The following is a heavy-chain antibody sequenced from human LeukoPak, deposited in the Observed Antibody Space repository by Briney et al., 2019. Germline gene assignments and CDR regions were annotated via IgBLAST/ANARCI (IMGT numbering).Heavy chain of an antibody. J-gene: IGHJ6*03. CDR2: INPNSGGT. D-gene: IGHD3-3*01. CDR3: ARDQVLGITIFGVSIRDYYYMDV. Sequence: AASVKVSCKASGYTFTGYYMHWVRQAPGQGLEWMGWINPNSGGTNYAQKFQGRVTMTRDTSISTAYMELSRLRSDDTAVYYCARDQVLGITIFGVSIRDYYYMDVWGKGTTVTVSS. V-gene: IGHV1-2*02. CDR1: GYTFTGYY.